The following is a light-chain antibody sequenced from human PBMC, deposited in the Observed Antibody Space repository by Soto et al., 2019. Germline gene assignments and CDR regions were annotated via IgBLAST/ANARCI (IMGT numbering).Light chain of an antibody. V-gene: IGLV2-14*01. J-gene: IGLJ2*01. Sequence: QSALTQPASVSGSPGQSITISCTGTSSDVGGYNYVSWYQQHPGKAPKLMIYEVINRHSGVSNRFSGSKSVNTASLTISGLQPEDEADYFCSSYTTINTLVFGGGTKLTVL. CDR2: EVI. CDR1: SSDVGGYNY. CDR3: SSYTTINTLV.